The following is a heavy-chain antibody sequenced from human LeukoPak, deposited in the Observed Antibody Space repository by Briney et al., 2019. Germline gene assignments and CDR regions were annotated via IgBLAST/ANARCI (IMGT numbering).Heavy chain of an antibody. CDR3: ARALSDDFWSSYQDS. V-gene: IGHV1-18*01. CDR2: ISGYNGNT. Sequence: ASVNASCKTSGYSFTSYGISWVRQAPGQGLEWMGWISGYNGNTNYAPNLQGRVTLTTDASTSTAYLDLRSLRSDDTAVYYCARALSDDFWSSYQDSWGQGTLVTVPS. CDR1: GYSFTSYG. D-gene: IGHD3-3*01. J-gene: IGHJ4*02.